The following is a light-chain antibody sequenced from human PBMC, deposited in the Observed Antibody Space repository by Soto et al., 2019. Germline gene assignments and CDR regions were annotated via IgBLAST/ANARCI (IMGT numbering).Light chain of an antibody. CDR3: QTWDAGIGV. CDR1: SGHSSYA. CDR2: LNSDGSH. Sequence: QSVLTQSPSASASLGASVTLTCSLSSGHSSYAIAWHQQQPEKGPRYLMKLNSDGSHSTGDGIPDRFSGSSSGAERYLTISSLQSEDEADYYCQTWDAGIGVFGGGTKLTVL. J-gene: IGLJ3*02. V-gene: IGLV4-69*01.